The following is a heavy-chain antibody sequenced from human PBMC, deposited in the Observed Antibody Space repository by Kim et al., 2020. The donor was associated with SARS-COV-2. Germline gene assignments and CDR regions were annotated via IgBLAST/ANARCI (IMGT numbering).Heavy chain of an antibody. CDR2: IYYSGST. V-gene: IGHV4-31*03. D-gene: IGHD6-13*01. CDR1: GGSISSGGYY. J-gene: IGHJ5*02. CDR3: ASHIAAAGSYNWFDP. Sequence: SETLSLTCTVSGGSISSGGYYWSWIRQHPGKGLEWIGYIYYSGSTYYNPSLKSRVTISVDTSKNQFSLKLSSVTAADTAVYYCASHIAAAGSYNWFDPWGQGTLVTVSS.